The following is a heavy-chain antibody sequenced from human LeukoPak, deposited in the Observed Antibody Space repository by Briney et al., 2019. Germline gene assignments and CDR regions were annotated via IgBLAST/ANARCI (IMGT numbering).Heavy chain of an antibody. CDR2: ISGSRTTI. CDR3: ARVTLGSTRGFDY. Sequence: GGSLRLSCAASGFTFSSYSMIWVRQRPGKGLEWVSYISGSRTTIHYADSVKGRFTISRDNAKNSLYLHMNSLRDEDTAMYYCARVTLGSTRGFDYWGQGTLVTVSS. CDR1: GFTFSSYS. J-gene: IGHJ4*02. V-gene: IGHV3-48*02. D-gene: IGHD7-27*01.